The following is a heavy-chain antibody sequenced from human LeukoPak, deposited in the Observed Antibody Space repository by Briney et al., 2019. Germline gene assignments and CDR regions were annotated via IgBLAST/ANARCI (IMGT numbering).Heavy chain of an antibody. J-gene: IGHJ4*02. Sequence: PSGTLSLTCAVSGGSISSSNWWSWVRQPPGKGLEWIGEIYHSGSTNYNPSLKSRVTISVDKSKNQFSLKLSSVTAADTAVYYCARANLVVVGAAFDYWGQGTLVTVSS. V-gene: IGHV4-4*02. CDR3: ARANLVVVGAAFDY. CDR1: GGSISSSNW. CDR2: IYHSGST. D-gene: IGHD2-15*01.